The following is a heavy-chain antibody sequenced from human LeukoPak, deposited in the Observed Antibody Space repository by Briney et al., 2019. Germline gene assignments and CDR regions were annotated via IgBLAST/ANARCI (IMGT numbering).Heavy chain of an antibody. J-gene: IGHJ4*02. D-gene: IGHD1-14*01. CDR3: AKATGYLL. Sequence: GGSLRLSCAASGFIFSSYAMSWVRQAPGKGLEWVSTISGSGGSTYYADSVKGRFTIARDDSENTLFLQMNSLRAEDTAVYYCAKATGYLLWGQGTLVTVSS. CDR1: GFIFSSYA. CDR2: ISGSGGST. V-gene: IGHV3-23*01.